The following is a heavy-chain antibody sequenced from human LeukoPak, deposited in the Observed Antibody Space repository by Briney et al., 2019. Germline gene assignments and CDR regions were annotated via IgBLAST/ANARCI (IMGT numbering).Heavy chain of an antibody. CDR3: AKVAGVNKQWLPHYYYYYGMDV. Sequence: GRSLRLSCAASGFTFSSYGMRWVRQAPGKGLEWVAVISYDGSNKYYADSVKGRFTISRDNSKNTLYLQMNSLRAEDTAVYYCAKVAGVNKQWLPHYYYYYGMDVWGQGTTVTVSS. CDR2: ISYDGSNK. D-gene: IGHD6-19*01. J-gene: IGHJ6*02. CDR1: GFTFSSYG. V-gene: IGHV3-30*18.